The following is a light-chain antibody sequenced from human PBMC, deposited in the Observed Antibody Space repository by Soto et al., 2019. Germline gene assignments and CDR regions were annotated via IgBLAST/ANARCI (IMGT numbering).Light chain of an antibody. CDR2: DVS. J-gene: IGLJ2*01. CDR3: SSVAGSPVV. Sequence: QSALTQPPSASGSPGQSVTITCSGTSSDVGEENYVSWYQQHPGKVPKLILYDVSKRPSGVPDRFSGSRSGNTASLTVSGLQAEEEAYYYCSSVAGSPVVFGGGTKLTVL. CDR1: SSDVGEENY. V-gene: IGLV2-8*01.